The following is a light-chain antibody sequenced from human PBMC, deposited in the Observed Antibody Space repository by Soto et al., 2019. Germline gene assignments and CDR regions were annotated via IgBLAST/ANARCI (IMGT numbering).Light chain of an antibody. CDR2: DAS. CDR3: QQRSDWLT. Sequence: EVVLTQSPGTLSLSPGEGATLSCRASQSISSALAWYQQKPGQAPRLLIYDASDRATGIPARFSGSRSGTDFTLTISSLEPEDFAVYYCQQRSDWLTFGGGTRVEIK. CDR1: QSISSA. J-gene: IGKJ4*01. V-gene: IGKV3-11*01.